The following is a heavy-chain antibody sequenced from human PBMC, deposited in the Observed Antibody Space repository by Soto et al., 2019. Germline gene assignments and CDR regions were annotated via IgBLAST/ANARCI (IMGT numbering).Heavy chain of an antibody. CDR2: ISAYNGNT. V-gene: IGHV1-18*01. Sequence: QVQLVQSGAEVKKPGASVKVSCKASGYTFTSYGISWVRQAPGKGLEWMGWISAYNGNTKNAQKLQGRVTMTTDTTTSTASMELRSLRSDDTAVYYCARDSPPVDYWGQGTVVPVSS. CDR1: GYTFTSYG. CDR3: ARDSPPVDY. J-gene: IGHJ4*02.